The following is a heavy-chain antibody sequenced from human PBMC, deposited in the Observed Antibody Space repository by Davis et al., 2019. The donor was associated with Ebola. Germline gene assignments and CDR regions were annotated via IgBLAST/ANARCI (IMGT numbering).Heavy chain of an antibody. J-gene: IGHJ5*02. CDR1: GGSIRSYY. V-gene: IGHV4-59*01. Sequence: MPSETLSLTCTVSGGSIRSYYWSWIRQPPGKGLEWIGYIYYSGSTNYNPSLKSRVTISVDTSKNQFSLKLSSVTAVDTAVYYCARDRGSSWYNWFDPWGQGTLVTVSS. D-gene: IGHD6-13*01. CDR2: IYYSGST. CDR3: ARDRGSSWYNWFDP.